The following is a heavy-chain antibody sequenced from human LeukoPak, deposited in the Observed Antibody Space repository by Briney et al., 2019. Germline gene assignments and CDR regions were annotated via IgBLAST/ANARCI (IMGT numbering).Heavy chain of an antibody. Sequence: SETRSLTCTVSGGSISSYYWSWIRQPPGKGLEWIGYIYYSGSTNYNPSLKSRVTISVDTSKNQFSLKLSSVTAADTAVYYCAKSNTRYHMDVWSKRTSVTVSS. CDR3: AKSNTRYHMDV. D-gene: IGHD4-11*01. CDR1: GGSISSYY. J-gene: IGHJ6*03. CDR2: IYYSGST. V-gene: IGHV4-59*01.